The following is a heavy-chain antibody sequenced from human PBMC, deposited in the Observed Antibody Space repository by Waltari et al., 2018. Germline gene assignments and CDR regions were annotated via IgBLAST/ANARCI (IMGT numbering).Heavy chain of an antibody. D-gene: IGHD1-26*01. CDR2: ISSSGRTI. CDR1: GFTFSDYY. CDR3: TRAGGRTARYDY. J-gene: IGHJ4*02. V-gene: IGHV3-11*01. Sequence: QVQLVESGGGLVKPGGSLRLSCAASGFTFSDYYMSWIRQAPGKGLEWVYYISSSGRTIYYADSVKGRFTISRDDSKSIAYLQMNSLKTEDTAVYYCTRAGGRTARYDYWGQGTLVTVSS.